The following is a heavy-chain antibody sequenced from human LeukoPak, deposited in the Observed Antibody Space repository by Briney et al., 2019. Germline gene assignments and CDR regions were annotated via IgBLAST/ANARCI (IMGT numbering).Heavy chain of an antibody. D-gene: IGHD6-13*01. CDR1: GFTFSDYS. V-gene: IGHV3-21*01. Sequence: PGGSLRLSCAASGFTFSDYSMNWVRQAPGKGLEWVSSISSSSSYIYYADSVKGRFTISRDNAKNSLYLQMNSLRAEDTAVYYCARDHSGYSSSSNYWGQGTLVTVSS. CDR3: ARDHSGYSSSSNY. J-gene: IGHJ4*02. CDR2: ISSSSSYI.